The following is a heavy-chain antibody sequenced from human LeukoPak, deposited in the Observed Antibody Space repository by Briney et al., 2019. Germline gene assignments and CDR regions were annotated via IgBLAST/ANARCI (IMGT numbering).Heavy chain of an antibody. CDR2: IYYSGST. Sequence: SETLSLTCTVSGGSISSGGYYWSWIRQHPGKGLEWIGYIYYSGSTYYNPSLKSRVTISVDTSKNQFSLKLSSVTAADTAVYYCALSSSSRGPFDYWGQGTLVPVSS. J-gene: IGHJ4*02. CDR1: GGSISSGGYY. CDR3: ALSSSSRGPFDY. D-gene: IGHD6-6*01. V-gene: IGHV4-31*03.